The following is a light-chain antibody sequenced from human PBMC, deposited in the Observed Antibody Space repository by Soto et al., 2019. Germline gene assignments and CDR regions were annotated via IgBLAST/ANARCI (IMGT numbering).Light chain of an antibody. CDR2: AAS. Sequence: AVRMTQSPSSFSASTGDRVTITCRASQGISSYLAWYQQKPGNAPKLLIDAASTVQSGVPSRFSGSGSGTDFTLTISSLQPEDFATYYCLQLYNFSWTFGQGTEVDI. CDR3: LQLYNFSWT. J-gene: IGKJ1*01. V-gene: IGKV1-8*01. CDR1: QGISSY.